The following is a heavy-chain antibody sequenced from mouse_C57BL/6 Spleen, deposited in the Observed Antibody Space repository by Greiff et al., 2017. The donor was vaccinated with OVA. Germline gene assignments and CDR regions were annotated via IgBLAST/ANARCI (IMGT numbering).Heavy chain of an antibody. CDR1: GFTFSSYA. CDR3: TRDKAAQVGFAY. CDR2: ISSGGDYI. D-gene: IGHD3-2*02. V-gene: IGHV5-9-1*02. J-gene: IGHJ3*01. Sequence: VQLKESGEGLVKPGGSLKLSCAASGFTFSSYAMSWVRQTPEKRLEWVAYISSGGDYIYYADTVKGRFTISRDNARNTLYLQMSSLKSEDTAMYYCTRDKAAQVGFAYWGQGTLVTVSA.